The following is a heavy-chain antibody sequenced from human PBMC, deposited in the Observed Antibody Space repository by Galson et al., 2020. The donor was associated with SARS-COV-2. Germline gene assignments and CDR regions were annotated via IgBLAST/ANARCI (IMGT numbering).Heavy chain of an antibody. CDR1: VGSISSGGYS. J-gene: IGHJ5*02. CDR2: IYHSGST. D-gene: IGHD6-13*01. CDR3: ARKGSYSSSWYDWFDP. V-gene: IGHV4-30-2*01. Sequence: ETSETLSLTCAVYVGSISSGGYSWSWIRQPPGKGLEWIGYIYHSGSTYYNPSLKSRVTISVDRSKNQFSLKLSSVTAAHTAVYYCARKGSYSSSWYDWFDPWGQETLVTVSS.